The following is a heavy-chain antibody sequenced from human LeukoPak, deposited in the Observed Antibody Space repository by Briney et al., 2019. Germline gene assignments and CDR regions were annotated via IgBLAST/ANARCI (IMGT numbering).Heavy chain of an antibody. CDR2: INPNSGGT. Sequence: ASVKVSCKASGYTFTGYYMHWARQAPGQGLEWMGWINPNSGGTNYAQKFQGRVTMTRDTSISTAYMELSRLRSDDTAVYYCAVYCSSTSCYAGREFDYWGQGTLVTVSS. CDR3: AVYCSSTSCYAGREFDY. D-gene: IGHD2-2*01. V-gene: IGHV1-2*02. J-gene: IGHJ4*02. CDR1: GYTFTGYY.